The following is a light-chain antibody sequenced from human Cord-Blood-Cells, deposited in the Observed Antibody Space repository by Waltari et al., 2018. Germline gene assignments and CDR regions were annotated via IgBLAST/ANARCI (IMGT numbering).Light chain of an antibody. V-gene: IGKV3-15*01. Sequence: EIVMTQSPATLSVSSGERATLSRRARPSVSSNLAWYQQKPGQAPRLLNYGASTRATSIPARCSGSGSATEFTLTISSLQYEDFAVYYCQQNNNWPRTFGQGTKVEIK. CDR1: PSVSSN. CDR3: QQNNNWPRT. J-gene: IGKJ1*01. CDR2: GAS.